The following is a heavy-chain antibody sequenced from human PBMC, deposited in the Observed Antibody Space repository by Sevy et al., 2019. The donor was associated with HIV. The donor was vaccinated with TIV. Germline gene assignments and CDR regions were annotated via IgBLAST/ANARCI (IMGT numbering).Heavy chain of an antibody. J-gene: IGHJ4*02. CDR2: INHREVT. CDR1: SGSFSDFY. D-gene: IGHD3-3*01. Sequence: SETLSLTCTVYSGSFSDFYWNWIRQSPGKGLEWIGEINHREVTNYNPSLKSQVTITADASNRQLSLKLTPVTAADTAVYYCVRFDTKIKIFGVPRGAYWGPGTLVTVSS. V-gene: IGHV4-34*01. CDR3: VRFDTKIKIFGVPRGAY.